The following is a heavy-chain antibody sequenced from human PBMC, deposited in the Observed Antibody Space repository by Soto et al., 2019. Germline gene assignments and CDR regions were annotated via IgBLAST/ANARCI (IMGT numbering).Heavy chain of an antibody. D-gene: IGHD3-22*01. Sequence: PVGSLRLSCAASGFTFSSYAMSWVRQAPGKGLEWVSAISGSGGSTYYADSVKGRFTISRDNSKNTLYLQMNSLRAEDTAVYYCAKALTYYYDSSGYYKHYYGMDVWGQGTTVTVSS. V-gene: IGHV3-23*01. CDR3: AKALTYYYDSSGYYKHYYGMDV. CDR2: ISGSGGST. CDR1: GFTFSSYA. J-gene: IGHJ6*02.